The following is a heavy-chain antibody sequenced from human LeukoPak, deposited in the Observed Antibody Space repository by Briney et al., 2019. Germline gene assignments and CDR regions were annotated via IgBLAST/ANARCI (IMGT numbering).Heavy chain of an antibody. CDR1: GGSIYSRRYY. J-gene: IGHJ4*02. CDR3: ARRSEFDNTHYHYFDY. CDR2: IYHSGST. Sequence: SETLSLTCTVSGGSIYSRRYYWDWIRQAPGKGLEWIGTIYHSGSTEYNPSLKSRVAIFVDTSKNQFSLILHSVAAADTAVYYCARRSEFDNTHYHYFDYWGQGALVTVSS. D-gene: IGHD2-15*01. V-gene: IGHV4-39*01.